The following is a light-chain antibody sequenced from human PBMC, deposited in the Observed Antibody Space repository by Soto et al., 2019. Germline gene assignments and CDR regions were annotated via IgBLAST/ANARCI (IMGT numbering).Light chain of an antibody. J-gene: IGLJ2*01. CDR3: QSDADNILVA. Sequence: QSVLTQPASVSGSPGQSITISCTGTSSEVGGYNYVSWYQQHPGKAPKLMIYEVSNRPSGSSNRFSGAKSGNTASLTISEHEPEDEADYYCQSDADNILVAFGGGTKLTVL. CDR2: EVS. CDR1: SSEVGGYNY. V-gene: IGLV2-14*01.